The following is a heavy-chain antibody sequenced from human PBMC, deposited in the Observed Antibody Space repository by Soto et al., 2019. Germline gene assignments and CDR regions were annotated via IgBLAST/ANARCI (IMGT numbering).Heavy chain of an antibody. D-gene: IGHD3-10*01. CDR3: AKDLYGSETYTYYCGMDV. CDR2: ITDTGGDA. CDR1: GLTFGSRA. Sequence: PGGSLRLSCVASGLTFGSRAMSWVRQSPGEGLEWVSTITDTGGDAKYADSVRGRFAISRDNSKNTLYLQMNSLRPEDTAVYYCAKDLYGSETYTYYCGMDVWGQGTTVTVSS. J-gene: IGHJ6*02. V-gene: IGHV3-23*01.